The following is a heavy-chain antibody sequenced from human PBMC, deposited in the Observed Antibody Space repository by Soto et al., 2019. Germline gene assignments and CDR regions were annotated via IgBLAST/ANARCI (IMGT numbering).Heavy chain of an antibody. CDR2: IKTDGTYA. Sequence: EVQLVESGGDLVQPGGSLSLSCAAYGFTFSTYWMHWVRQAPGKGLLWVSRIKTDGTYATYADCVKGRFTISRDNAKNTLLLQMNSLRVEVAAGYYCAAGGSGYYANWGQGTLVTVSS. J-gene: IGHJ4*02. V-gene: IGHV3-74*01. CDR1: GFTFSTYW. CDR3: AAGGSGYYAN. D-gene: IGHD3-22*01.